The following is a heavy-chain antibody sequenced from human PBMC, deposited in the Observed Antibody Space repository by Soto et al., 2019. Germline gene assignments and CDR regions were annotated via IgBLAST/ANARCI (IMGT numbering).Heavy chain of an antibody. V-gene: IGHV4-31*03. CDR3: ARMGLHLGELSRNWFDP. CDR2: IYSSGRT. J-gene: IGHJ5*02. Sequence: QVQLQESGPGLVKPSQTLSLTCSLSGGSINSDEFYWTWIRQSPGKGLEWIGYIYSSGRTHYNPSLKSGINLSLDTSNNLVSLRLSSVTAADTAVYYCARMGLHLGELSRNWFDPWGRGTLVTVSS. CDR1: GGSINSDEFY. D-gene: IGHD3-16*02.